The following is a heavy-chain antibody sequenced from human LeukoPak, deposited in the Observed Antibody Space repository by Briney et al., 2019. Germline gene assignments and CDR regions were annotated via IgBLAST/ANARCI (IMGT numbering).Heavy chain of an antibody. J-gene: IGHJ4*02. Sequence: QPGGSLRLSCAASGFSFISYGMHWVRQAPGKGLEWVGVITDDGRSKDYADSVKGRFTISRDNSKNTLYLQMNSLRAEDTAVYYCAKRPSDYGDYVSYFDYWGQGTLVTVSS. CDR3: AKRPSDYGDYVSYFDY. V-gene: IGHV3-30*18. CDR1: GFSFISYG. D-gene: IGHD4-17*01. CDR2: ITDDGRSK.